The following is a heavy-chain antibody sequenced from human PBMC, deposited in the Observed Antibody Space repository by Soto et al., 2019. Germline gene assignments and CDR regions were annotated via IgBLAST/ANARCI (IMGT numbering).Heavy chain of an antibody. CDR2: ISGGGGST. J-gene: IGHJ4*02. Sequence: GGSLRLSCAASGFGFAGYALTWVRLAPGKGLEWVASISGGGGSTYYADSVKGRFPISRDNSNRVVYLQMGSLTAGDTAVYYCAKTETFNGYYNAFDYWGQGTRVTVSS. CDR3: AKTETFNGYYNAFDY. CDR1: GFGFAGYA. V-gene: IGHV3-23*01. D-gene: IGHD3-9*01.